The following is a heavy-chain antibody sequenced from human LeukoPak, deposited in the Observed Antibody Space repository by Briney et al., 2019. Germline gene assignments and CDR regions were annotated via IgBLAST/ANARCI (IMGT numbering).Heavy chain of an antibody. J-gene: IGHJ4*02. CDR3: ASPSDYSFF. CDR2: IYHTGTT. CDR1: GYSIGSDYY. D-gene: IGHD4-11*01. Sequence: PSETLSLTCAVSGYSIGSDYYWGWIRQPPGKGLEWIGSIYHTGTTYYNPSLKSRVTISLDTSKNQFSLRLSSVTAADTAVYYCASPSDYSFFWGQGILVTASS. V-gene: IGHV4-38-2*01.